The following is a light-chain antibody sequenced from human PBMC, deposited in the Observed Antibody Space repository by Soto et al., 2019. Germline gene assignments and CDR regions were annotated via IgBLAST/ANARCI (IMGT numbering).Light chain of an antibody. CDR3: QSYESSLRGLYV. Sequence: QSVLTQPPSVSGAPGQRVTISCTGSSSNIGAGYDVHWYQQLPGTAPKLLIYGSINRPSGVPDRFSASKSGTSASLAITGLQAEDEADYSCQSYESSLRGLYVFGTGTQLTVL. V-gene: IGLV1-40*01. CDR2: GSI. J-gene: IGLJ1*01. CDR1: SSNIGAGYD.